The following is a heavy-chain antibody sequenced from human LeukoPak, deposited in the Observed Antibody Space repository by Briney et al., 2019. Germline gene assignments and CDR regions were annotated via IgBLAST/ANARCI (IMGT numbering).Heavy chain of an antibody. Sequence: SETLSLTCAVYGGSFSGYYWSWIRQPPGKGLEWIGYIYYSGSTNYNPSLKSRVTISVDTSKNQFSLKLSSVTAADTAVYYCARGRAQYYYDSSGYYYFDYWGQGTLVTVSS. D-gene: IGHD3-22*01. CDR1: GGSFSGYY. V-gene: IGHV4-59*01. J-gene: IGHJ4*02. CDR2: IYYSGST. CDR3: ARGRAQYYYDSSGYYYFDY.